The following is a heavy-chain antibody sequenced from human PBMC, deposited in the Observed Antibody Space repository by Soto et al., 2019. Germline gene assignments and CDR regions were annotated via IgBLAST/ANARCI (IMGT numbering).Heavy chain of an antibody. D-gene: IGHD3-10*01. V-gene: IGHV4-34*01. CDR3: ARWGSGSYYYFDY. Sequence: SETLSLTCAVYGGSFSGYYWSWIRQPPGKGLEWIGEINHSGSTNYNPSLKNRVTISVDTSKNQFSLKLSSVTAADTAVYYCARWGSGSYYYFDYWGQGTLVTVSS. CDR2: INHSGST. J-gene: IGHJ4*02. CDR1: GGSFSGYY.